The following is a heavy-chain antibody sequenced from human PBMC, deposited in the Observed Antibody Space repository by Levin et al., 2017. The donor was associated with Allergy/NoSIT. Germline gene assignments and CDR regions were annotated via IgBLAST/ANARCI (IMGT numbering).Heavy chain of an antibody. CDR2: IIPIFGTA. D-gene: IGHD6-13*01. J-gene: IGHJ4*02. V-gene: IGHV1-69*01. CDR3: ARLSGIAAAENIIFDY. CDR1: GGTFSSYA. Sequence: SGGSLRLSCKASGGTFSSYAISWVRQAPGQGLEWMGGIIPIFGTANYAQKFQGRVTITADESTSTAYMELSSLRSEDTAVYYCARLSGIAAAENIIFDYWGQGTLVTVSS.